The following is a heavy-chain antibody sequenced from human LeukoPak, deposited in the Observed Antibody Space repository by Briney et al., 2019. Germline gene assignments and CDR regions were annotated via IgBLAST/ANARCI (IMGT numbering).Heavy chain of an antibody. CDR3: AKAVYDSSGSFDF. J-gene: IGHJ4*02. Sequence: GGSLRLSCAASGFTFSSYAMSWVRQAPGKGLEWVSAISGSGGNTYDADSVKGRFTISRDNSKNTLYLQMNSLRAEDTAVYYCAKAVYDSSGSFDFWGQGTLVTVSS. CDR2: ISGSGGNT. V-gene: IGHV3-23*01. CDR1: GFTFSSYA. D-gene: IGHD3-22*01.